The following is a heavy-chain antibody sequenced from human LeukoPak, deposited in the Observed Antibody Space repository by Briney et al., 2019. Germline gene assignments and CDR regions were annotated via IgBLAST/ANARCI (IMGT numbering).Heavy chain of an antibody. J-gene: IGHJ3*02. CDR2: ISSSGSTI. CDR1: GFTFSDYY. CDR3: ARIRIAVASNAFDI. D-gene: IGHD6-19*01. V-gene: IGHV3-11*01. Sequence: PGGSLRLSCAASGFTFSDYYMSWIRQAPGKGLEWVSYISSSGSTIYYADSVKGRFTISRDNAKNSLYLQMNSLRAEVTAVYYCARIRIAVASNAFDIWGQGTMVTVSS.